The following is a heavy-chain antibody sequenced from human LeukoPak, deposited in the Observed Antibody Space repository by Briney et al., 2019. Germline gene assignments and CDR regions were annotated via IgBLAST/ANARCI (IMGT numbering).Heavy chain of an antibody. V-gene: IGHV4-38-2*02. J-gene: IGHJ5*02. Sequence: SETLSLICTVSGYSISSGYYWGWIRQPPGKGLEWIGSIYHSGSTYYNPSLKSRVTISVDMSKNQLSLKLSSVTAADTAVYYCARYYDSSGYYSNWFDPWGQGTLVTVSS. CDR2: IYHSGST. CDR3: ARYYDSSGYYSNWFDP. CDR1: GYSISSGYY. D-gene: IGHD3-22*01.